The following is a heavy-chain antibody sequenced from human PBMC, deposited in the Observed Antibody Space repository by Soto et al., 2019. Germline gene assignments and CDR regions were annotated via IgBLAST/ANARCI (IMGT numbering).Heavy chain of an antibody. CDR3: AGDLDYGDYVRYYYGMDV. V-gene: IGHV3-30-3*01. CDR1: GFTFSSYA. D-gene: IGHD4-17*01. Sequence: QVQLVESGGGVVQPGRSLRLSCAASGFTFSSYAMHWVRQAPGKGLEWVAVISYDGSNKYYADSVKGRFTISRDNSKNTLYLQMNSLRAEDTAVYYCAGDLDYGDYVRYYYGMDVWGQGTTVTVSS. J-gene: IGHJ6*02. CDR2: ISYDGSNK.